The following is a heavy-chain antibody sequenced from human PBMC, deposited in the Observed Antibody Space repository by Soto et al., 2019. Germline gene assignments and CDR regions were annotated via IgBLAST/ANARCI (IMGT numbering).Heavy chain of an antibody. CDR1: GFTFSSYA. Sequence: GGSLRLSCAASGFTFSSYAMSWVRQAPGKGLEWVSAISGSGGSTYYADSVKGRFTISRDNSKNTLYLQMNSLRAEDTAVYYCAKGVAARPLDYYYYGMDVWGKGTTVTVSS. J-gene: IGHJ6*04. CDR3: AKGVAARPLDYYYYGMDV. D-gene: IGHD6-6*01. V-gene: IGHV3-23*01. CDR2: ISGSGGST.